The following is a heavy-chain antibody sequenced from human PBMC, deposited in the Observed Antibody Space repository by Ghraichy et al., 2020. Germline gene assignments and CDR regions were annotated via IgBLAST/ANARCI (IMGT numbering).Heavy chain of an antibody. CDR1: GYSFTDNN. Sequence: ASVKVSCKTSGYSFTDNNVHWVRQAAGQGLEWMGLINPNGGGTYYSQKFQGRVTLTRDTSISTAYMDLNRLISDDTAVYFCARDIRGSYDYWGQGTLVTVSS. D-gene: IGHD1-26*01. J-gene: IGHJ4*02. CDR3: ARDIRGSYDY. V-gene: IGHV1-2*02. CDR2: INPNGGGT.